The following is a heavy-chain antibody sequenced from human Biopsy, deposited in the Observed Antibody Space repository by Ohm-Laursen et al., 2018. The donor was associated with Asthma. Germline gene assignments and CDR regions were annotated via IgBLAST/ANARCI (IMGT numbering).Heavy chain of an antibody. Sequence: SVKVSCKISGYSLTDLSMHWVRQAPGQGLEWMGGHDHEEGGTVNAQRFQGRVTMTEDTSTDTAYMELSSLSSDDTAVYYCASDFPKDYVRCNFQFWGQGTLVTVSS. CDR2: HDHEEGGT. J-gene: IGHJ4*02. V-gene: IGHV1-24*01. CDR3: ASDFPKDYVRCNFQF. CDR1: GYSLTDLS. D-gene: IGHD4-17*01.